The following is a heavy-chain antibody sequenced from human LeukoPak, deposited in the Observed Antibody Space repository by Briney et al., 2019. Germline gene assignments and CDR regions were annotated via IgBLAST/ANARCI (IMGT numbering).Heavy chain of an antibody. J-gene: IGHJ2*01. V-gene: IGHV1-24*01. CDR3: VTDRARLFWYFAV. D-gene: IGHD2-21*02. CDR1: GSTLSDLV. CDR2: SDPEDGET. Sequence: ASVKVSCKVSGSTLSDLVIHWVRQAPGKGLEYVGGSDPEDGETFHAQNFQGRVTMTEDTATDTAYMELSGLRSEDTALYYCVTDRARLFWYFAVWGRGTLVTVSS.